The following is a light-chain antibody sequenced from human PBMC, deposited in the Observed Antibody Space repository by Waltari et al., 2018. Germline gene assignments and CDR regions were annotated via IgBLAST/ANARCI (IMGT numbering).Light chain of an antibody. Sequence: GTSSDVGGYDSVSWYQQHPGKAPKLMIYEVSNRPSGVSSRFSGSKSANTASLTISGLQAEDEADYYCSSYTSSSSWVFGGGTKLTVL. CDR3: SSYTSSSSWV. CDR1: SSDVGGYDS. CDR2: EVS. J-gene: IGLJ3*02. V-gene: IGLV2-14*01.